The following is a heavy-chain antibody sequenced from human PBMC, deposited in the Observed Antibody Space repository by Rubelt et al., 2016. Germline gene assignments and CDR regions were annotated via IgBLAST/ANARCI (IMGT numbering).Heavy chain of an antibody. CDR3: ARLMVDIVVVPAAPDAFDI. J-gene: IGHJ3*02. V-gene: IGHV4-39*07. Sequence: SLKSRVTISVDTSKNQFSLKLSSVTAADTAVYYCARLMVDIVVVPAAPDAFDIWGQGTMVTVSS. D-gene: IGHD2-2*03.